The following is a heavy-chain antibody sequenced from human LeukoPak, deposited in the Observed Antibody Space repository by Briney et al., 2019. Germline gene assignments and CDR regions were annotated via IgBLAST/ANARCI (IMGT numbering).Heavy chain of an antibody. CDR2: ISSSSSYI. J-gene: IGHJ4*02. CDR3: ARDGPGSGSGSYYFDY. D-gene: IGHD3-10*01. V-gene: IGHV3-21*01. Sequence: PGGSLRLSCAASGFTFSSYSMNWVRQAPGKGLEWVSSISSSSSYIYYADSVKGRFTISRDNAKNSLYLQMNSLRAEDTAVYYCARDGPGSGSGSYYFDYWGQGTLVTVSS. CDR1: GFTFSSYS.